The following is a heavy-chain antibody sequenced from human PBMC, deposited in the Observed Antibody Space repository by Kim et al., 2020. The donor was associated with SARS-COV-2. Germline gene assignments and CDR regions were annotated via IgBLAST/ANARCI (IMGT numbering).Heavy chain of an antibody. V-gene: IGHV3-43*01. J-gene: IGHJ4*02. CDR3: AKDLNYYGSGMVDY. Sequence: AHSVKGRFTISRDNSKNSLYLQMNSLRTEDTALYYCAKDLNYYGSGMVDYWGQGTLVTVSS. D-gene: IGHD3-10*01.